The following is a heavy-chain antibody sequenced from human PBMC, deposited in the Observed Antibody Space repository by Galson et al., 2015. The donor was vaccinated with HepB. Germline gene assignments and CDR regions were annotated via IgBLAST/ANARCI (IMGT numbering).Heavy chain of an antibody. D-gene: IGHD4-23*01. V-gene: IGHV3-49*03. CDR3: TRWGLIQGPTIIWFDP. Sequence: SLRLSCAASGFTFGDYGMSWFRQAPGKGLEWVGFIRSKAYGGTTEFAASVKGRFTISRDDSRSIAYLHMNRLKTDDTAVYHCTRWGLIQGPTIIWFDPWGQGTLVTVSS. CDR2: IRSKAYGGTT. J-gene: IGHJ5*02. CDR1: GFTFGDYG.